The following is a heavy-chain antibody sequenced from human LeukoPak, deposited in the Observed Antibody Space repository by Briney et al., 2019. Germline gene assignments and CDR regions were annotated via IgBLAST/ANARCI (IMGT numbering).Heavy chain of an antibody. V-gene: IGHV3-7*01. D-gene: IGHD2-15*01. Sequence: GGSLRLSCPVSGFIFSNYWMGWVRQAPGKGLEWVATIKHDGTETYYVDSVKGRFTISRDNAKTSVYLQMNSLRVDDTALYYCARAGRGPPDYWGQGILVTVSS. CDR3: ARAGRGPPDY. CDR2: IKHDGTET. CDR1: GFIFSNYW. J-gene: IGHJ4*02.